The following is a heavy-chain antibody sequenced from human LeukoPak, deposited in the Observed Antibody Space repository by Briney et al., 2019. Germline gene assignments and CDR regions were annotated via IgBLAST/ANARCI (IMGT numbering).Heavy chain of an antibody. V-gene: IGHV3-23*01. CDR1: GFTFSSYA. J-gene: IGHJ4*02. CDR3: ARASSGYCPDY. D-gene: IGHD3-22*01. Sequence: GGSLRLSCAASGFTFSSYAMSWVRQAPGKGLEWVSGISASGGRTYYADSVKGRFTVSRDNSKNTLYLQMNSLRAEDTAVYYCARASSGYCPDYWGQGTLVTVSS. CDR2: ISASGGRT.